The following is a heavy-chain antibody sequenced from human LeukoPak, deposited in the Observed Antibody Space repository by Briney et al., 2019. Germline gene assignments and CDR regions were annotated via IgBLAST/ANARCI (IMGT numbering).Heavy chain of an antibody. CDR2: INLSGTT. CDR1: GVSFSGYY. Sequence: SETLSRTSAVYGVSFSGYYWSWLRQPPGKGREWIGVINLSGTTNSHPSLKSRVIISVDTSKHHSFLKLSPVTDADTAVYYCARSGVVPASLYYDDYYMDVWGKGTTVTVSS. V-gene: IGHV4-34*01. J-gene: IGHJ6*03. D-gene: IGHD2-2*01. CDR3: ARSGVVPASLYYDDYYMDV.